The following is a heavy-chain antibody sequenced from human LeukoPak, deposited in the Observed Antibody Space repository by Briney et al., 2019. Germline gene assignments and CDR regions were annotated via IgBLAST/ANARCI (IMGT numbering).Heavy chain of an antibody. CDR3: ARDLCSSTSCYTGGYYFDY. CDR1: GGSISSGGYY. V-gene: IGHV4-31*03. Sequence: SQTLSLTCTVSGGSISSGGYYWSWIRQHPGKGLEWIGYIYYSGSTYYNPSLKSRVTISVDTSKNQFSLKLSSVTAADTAVYYCARDLCSSTSCYTGGYYFDYWGQGTLVTVSS. CDR2: IYYSGST. J-gene: IGHJ4*02. D-gene: IGHD2-2*02.